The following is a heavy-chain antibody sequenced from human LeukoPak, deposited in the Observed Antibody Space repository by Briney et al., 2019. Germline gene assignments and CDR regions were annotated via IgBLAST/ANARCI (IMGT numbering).Heavy chain of an antibody. J-gene: IGHJ4*02. Sequence: GGSLRLSCAASGFTFTAYTINWVRQAPGKGLEWVSYYADSVKGRFTISRDNAKNSQYLQMNSLRAEDTAVYYCARGTVNTRGFDYWGQGTLVTVSS. D-gene: IGHD4-17*01. CDR3: ARGTVNTRGFDY. V-gene: IGHV3-21*01. CDR1: GFTFTAYT.